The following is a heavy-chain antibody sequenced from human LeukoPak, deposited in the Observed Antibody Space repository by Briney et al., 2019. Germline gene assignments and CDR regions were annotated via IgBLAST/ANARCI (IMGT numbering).Heavy chain of an antibody. CDR1: GGSFSGYY. D-gene: IGHD3-22*01. CDR2: INHSGST. Sequence: SETLSLTCAVYGGSFSGYYWSWIRQPPGKGLEWIGEINHSGSTNYNPSLKNRVTISVDTSKNQFSLKLSSVTAADTAVYYCARARAHLKYYYDSSGYYYFDYWGQGTLVTVSS. V-gene: IGHV4-34*01. CDR3: ARARAHLKYYYDSSGYYYFDY. J-gene: IGHJ4*02.